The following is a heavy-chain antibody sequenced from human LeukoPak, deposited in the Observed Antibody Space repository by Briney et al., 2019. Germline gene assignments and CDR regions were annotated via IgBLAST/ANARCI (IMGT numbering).Heavy chain of an antibody. CDR1: GGSISSYY. CDR3: ARHPPAYDYYSSGYVYYYYYYMDV. Sequence: SEPLSLTCTVSGGSISSYYWSWIRQPPGKGLEWIGYIYYSRSTNYNPSLKSRVTISVDTSKNQFSLKLSSLTAADTPVYYCARHPPAYDYYSSGYVYYYYYYMDVWGKGTAVTVSS. CDR2: IYYSRST. D-gene: IGHD3-22*01. V-gene: IGHV4-59*01. J-gene: IGHJ6*03.